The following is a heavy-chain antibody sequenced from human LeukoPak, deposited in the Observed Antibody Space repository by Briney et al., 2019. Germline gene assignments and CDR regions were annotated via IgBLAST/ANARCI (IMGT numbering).Heavy chain of an antibody. Sequence: SETLSLTCTVSGGSISSGDYYWSWIRQPAGKGLEWIGRIYTSGSTNYNPSLKSRVTMSVDTSKNQFSLKLSSVTAADTAVYYCARDRTYYDLAGGAFDIWGQGTMVTVSS. D-gene: IGHD3-3*01. CDR3: ARDRTYYDLAGGAFDI. CDR2: IYTSGST. CDR1: GGSISSGDYY. V-gene: IGHV4-61*02. J-gene: IGHJ3*02.